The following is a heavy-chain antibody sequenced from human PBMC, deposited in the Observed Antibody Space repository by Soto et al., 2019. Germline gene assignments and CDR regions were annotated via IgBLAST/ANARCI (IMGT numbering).Heavy chain of an antibody. CDR1: GGSISSGGYY. CDR3: ARGGFSDTAWDY. V-gene: IGHV4-31*03. D-gene: IGHD5-18*01. Sequence: SETLSLTCTVSGGSISSGGYYWSWIRQHPGKGLEWIGYIYYSGSTYYNPSLKSRVTISVDTSKNQFSLKLSSVTAADTAVYYCARGGFSDTAWDYWGQGTLVTVSS. CDR2: IYYSGST. J-gene: IGHJ4*02.